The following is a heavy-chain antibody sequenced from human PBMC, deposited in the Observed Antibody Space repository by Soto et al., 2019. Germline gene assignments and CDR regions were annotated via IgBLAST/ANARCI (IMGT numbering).Heavy chain of an antibody. CDR1: GFSFKNAW. CDR3: TGLWFGEIYNY. V-gene: IGHV3-15*07. J-gene: IGHJ4*01. Sequence: EAELVESGGGLVKPGGSLTLSYAASGFSFKNAWMNWVRQAPGKGLEWVGRIKNKNDGGTTDYAAFVQGRFTISRDAPENTLYLHMTGLKTEDTAVYFCTGLWFGEIYNYWGQGSLVTVSS. CDR2: IKNKNDGGTT. D-gene: IGHD3-10*01.